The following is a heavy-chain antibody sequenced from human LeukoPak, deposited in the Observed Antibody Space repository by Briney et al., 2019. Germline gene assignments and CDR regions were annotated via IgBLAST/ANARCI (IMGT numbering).Heavy chain of an antibody. CDR2: IIPIFGTA. Sequence: SVKVSCKASGGTFSSYAISWVRQAPGQGLEWMGGIIPIFGTANYAQKFQGRVTIAADKSTSTAYMELSSLRSEDTAVYYCASGMTTVTTRQFDYWGQGALVTVSS. V-gene: IGHV1-69*06. CDR3: ASGMTTVTTRQFDY. D-gene: IGHD4-17*01. J-gene: IGHJ4*02. CDR1: GGTFSSYA.